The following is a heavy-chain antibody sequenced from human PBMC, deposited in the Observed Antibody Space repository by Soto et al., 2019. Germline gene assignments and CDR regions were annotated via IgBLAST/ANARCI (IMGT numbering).Heavy chain of an antibody. CDR1: GGSISSYS. V-gene: IGHV4-39*01. D-gene: IGHD3-3*01. CDR2: IYYSGSA. J-gene: IGHJ6*03. Sequence: TSETLSLTCTVPGGSISSYSWCWIRQTPGKGLQWIGNIYYSGSAYYDPSLKSRVTISVDTSKNQFSLNLSSVTAADTATYYCARLNTRYMDVWGKGTTVTVSS. CDR3: ARLNTRYMDV.